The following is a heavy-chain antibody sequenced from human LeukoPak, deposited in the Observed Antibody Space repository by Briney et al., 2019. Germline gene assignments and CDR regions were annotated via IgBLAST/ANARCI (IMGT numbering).Heavy chain of an antibody. CDR1: GGSISSSNW. D-gene: IGHD6-6*01. V-gene: IGHV4-4*02. CDR3: AKVMGSSSLDY. Sequence: SETLSLTCAVSGGSISSSNWWSWVRQPPGKGLEWIGEIYHSGSTNYNPSLKSRVTISVDKSKNQFSLKLSSVTAADTAVYYCAKVMGSSSLDYWGQGALVTVSS. J-gene: IGHJ4*02. CDR2: IYHSGST.